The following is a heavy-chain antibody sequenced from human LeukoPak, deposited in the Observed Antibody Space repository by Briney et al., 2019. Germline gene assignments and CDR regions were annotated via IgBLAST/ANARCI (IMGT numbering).Heavy chain of an antibody. D-gene: IGHD5-18*01. Sequence: ASVKVSCKASGYTFTGYYMHWVRQAPGQGLEWMGWINPNSGGTNYAQKFQGRVTMTRDTSISTAYMELSRLRSDDTAVYYCASGVATAMVSYYYYYGMDVWGQGTTVTVSS. V-gene: IGHV1-2*02. CDR3: ASGVATAMVSYYYYYGMDV. J-gene: IGHJ6*02. CDR2: INPNSGGT. CDR1: GYTFTGYY.